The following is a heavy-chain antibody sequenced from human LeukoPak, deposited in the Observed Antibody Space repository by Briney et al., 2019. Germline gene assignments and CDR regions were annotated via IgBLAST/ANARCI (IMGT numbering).Heavy chain of an antibody. D-gene: IGHD6-19*01. V-gene: IGHV3-23*01. Sequence: GGSLRLSCAASGFTFSSYAMSWVRQAPGKGLEWVSAISGSGGSTYYADSVKGRFTISRDNSKNTLYLQMNSLRAEDTTVYYCAKDPHPRNIAVAADYWGQGTLVTVSS. CDR2: ISGSGGST. CDR1: GFTFSSYA. J-gene: IGHJ4*02. CDR3: AKDPHPRNIAVAADY.